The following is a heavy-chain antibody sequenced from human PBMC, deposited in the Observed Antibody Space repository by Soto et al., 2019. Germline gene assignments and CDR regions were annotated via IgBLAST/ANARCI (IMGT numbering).Heavy chain of an antibody. D-gene: IGHD3-22*01. Sequence: GSLRLSCAGSGFTFSSFSMTWARQAPGKGLEWVSSISSSSTYIYYADSVKGRFTISRDDAKNSLFLQMSTLRVEDTAMYYCARGGDTSGSWPRYWGQGTLVTVSS. CDR2: ISSSSTYI. V-gene: IGHV3-21*06. CDR3: ARGGDTSGSWPRY. CDR1: GFTFSSFS. J-gene: IGHJ4*02.